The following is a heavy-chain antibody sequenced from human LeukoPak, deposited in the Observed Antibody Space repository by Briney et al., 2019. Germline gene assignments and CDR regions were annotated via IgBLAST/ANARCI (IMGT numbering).Heavy chain of an antibody. Sequence: ASVKVSCKASGYTFTGYGISWVRQAPGQGLEWMGWISAYNGNTNYAQKLQGRVTMTTDISTSTAYMELRSLRSDDTAVYYCARRVRYCSSTSCYSDDAFDIWGQGTMVTVSS. CDR3: ARRVRYCSSTSCYSDDAFDI. V-gene: IGHV1-18*01. CDR2: ISAYNGNT. J-gene: IGHJ3*02. CDR1: GYTFTGYG. D-gene: IGHD2-2*02.